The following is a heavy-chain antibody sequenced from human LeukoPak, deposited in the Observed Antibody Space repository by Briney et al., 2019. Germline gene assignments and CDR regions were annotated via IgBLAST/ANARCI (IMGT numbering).Heavy chain of an antibody. J-gene: IGHJ6*02. V-gene: IGHV3-23*01. CDR1: GFTFSSYA. CDR2: ISGSGGST. D-gene: IGHD6-13*01. Sequence: GGSLRLSCAASGFTFSSYAMSWVRQAPGKGLEWVSAISGSGGSTYYADSVKGRFTISRDNSKNTLYLQMNSLRAEDTAVYYCAKTRDLSSSWYYYYYGMDVWGQGTTVTVSS. CDR3: AKTRDLSSSWYYYYYGMDV.